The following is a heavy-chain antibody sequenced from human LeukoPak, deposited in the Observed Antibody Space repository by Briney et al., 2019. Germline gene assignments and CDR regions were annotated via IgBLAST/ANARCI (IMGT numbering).Heavy chain of an antibody. CDR1: GFTFDDYA. CDR3: AKGPSGPDY. CDR2: ISWNSGSV. V-gene: IGHV3-9*01. Sequence: GGSLRLSCAASGFTFDDYAMHWVRQAPGKGLEWVSGISWNSGSVGYADSVKGRFTISRDNAKNSLYLQMNSLRAEDTALYYCAKGPSGPDYWGQGTLVTVSS. J-gene: IGHJ4*02. D-gene: IGHD3-10*01.